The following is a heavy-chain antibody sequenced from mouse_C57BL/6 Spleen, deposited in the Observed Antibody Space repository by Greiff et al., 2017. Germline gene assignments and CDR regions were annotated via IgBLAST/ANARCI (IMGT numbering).Heavy chain of an antibody. CDR1: GYAFSSYW. V-gene: IGHV1-80*01. Sequence: VKLQESGAELVKPGASVKISCKASGYAFSSYWMNWVKQRPGKGLEWIGQIYPGDGVTNYNGKFKGKATLTADNAASTAYMQLSSLTSEDSAVYFGAREGYDNARYAMDYWGQGTSVTVSS. CDR2: IYPGDGVT. CDR3: AREGYDNARYAMDY. J-gene: IGHJ4*01. D-gene: IGHD2-3*01.